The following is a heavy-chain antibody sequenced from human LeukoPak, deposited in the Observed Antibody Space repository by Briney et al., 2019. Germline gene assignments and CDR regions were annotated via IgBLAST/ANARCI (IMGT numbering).Heavy chain of an antibody. D-gene: IGHD2-2*01. J-gene: IGHJ5*02. CDR1: GGSISSYY. V-gene: IGHV4-59*01. CDR3: ARGSFIVVVSAAIIDTCFDP. CDR2: IYYSGST. Sequence: SETLSLTCTVSGGSISSYYWSWIRQPPGKGLEWIGYIYYSGSTNYNPSLKSRVTISVDTSKNQFSLKLSSVTAADTAVYYCARGSFIVVVSAAIIDTCFDPWGQGTLVTVSS.